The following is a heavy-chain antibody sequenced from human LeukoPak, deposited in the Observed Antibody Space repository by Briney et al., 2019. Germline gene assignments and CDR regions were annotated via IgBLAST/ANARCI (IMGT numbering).Heavy chain of an antibody. CDR2: IYSGGGT. D-gene: IGHD5-24*01. V-gene: IGHV3-53*01. J-gene: IGHJ4*02. Sequence: ETLSLTCTVSGGSITSSSHHWGWLRQAPGKGLEWVSVIYSGGGTYYADSVKGRFTISRDSFKNTLYLQMNSLRAEDTAIYYCAREDGYHFDYWGQGTLVIVSS. CDR3: AREDGYHFDY. CDR1: GGSITSSSHH.